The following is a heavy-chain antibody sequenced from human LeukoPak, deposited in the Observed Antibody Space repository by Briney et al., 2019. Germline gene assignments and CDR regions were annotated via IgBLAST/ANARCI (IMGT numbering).Heavy chain of an antibody. CDR2: IIPIFGIL. CDR1: GGTFSDDA. V-gene: IGHV1-69*13. Sequence: SVKVSCKASGGTFSDDAITWVRQAPGQGPEWMGGIIPIFGILNYARKFQGRVTITADESTSTAYMELSSLRSEDTAVYYCAREHPGAAGTFNWFDPWGQGTLVTVSS. D-gene: IGHD6-13*01. J-gene: IGHJ5*02. CDR3: AREHPGAAGTFNWFDP.